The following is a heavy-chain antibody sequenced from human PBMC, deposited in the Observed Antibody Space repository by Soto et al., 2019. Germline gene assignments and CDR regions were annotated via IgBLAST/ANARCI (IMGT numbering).Heavy chain of an antibody. CDR2: ISFDGSNK. D-gene: IGHD4-17*01. J-gene: IGHJ5*02. V-gene: IGHV3-30*18. CDR1: GFTFNTYG. Sequence: QVQLVESGGGVVQPERSLRLSCAASGFTFNTYGLHWVRQAPGKGLEWVALISFDGSNKYYADSVKGRFTIFRDNSKNTLFLQMNGLRTEDTAVYYCAKEEGDYGEHTWFDPWGQGTLVTVSS. CDR3: AKEEGDYGEHTWFDP.